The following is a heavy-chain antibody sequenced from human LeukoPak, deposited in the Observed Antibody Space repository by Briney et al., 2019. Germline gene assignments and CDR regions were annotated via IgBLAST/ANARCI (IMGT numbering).Heavy chain of an antibody. CDR3: ARPYYYDSRIDP. CDR2: MYYSGST. V-gene: IGHV4-30-4*01. Sequence: SQTLSLTCTVSGGSISSGDYYWSWIRQPPGKGLEWIAYMYYSGSTYYNPSLKGRVTMSADTSKNQLTLKLSSVTAADTAVYYCARPYYYDSRIDPWGQGILVTVSS. D-gene: IGHD3-22*01. J-gene: IGHJ5*02. CDR1: GGSISSGDYY.